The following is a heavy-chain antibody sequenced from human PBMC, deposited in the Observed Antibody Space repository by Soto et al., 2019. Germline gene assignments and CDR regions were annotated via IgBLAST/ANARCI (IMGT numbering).Heavy chain of an antibody. J-gene: IGHJ3*02. CDR3: ASYSGYDLDAFDI. Sequence: SETLSLTCAISGDSVSSNSAAWNWIRQSPSSGLEWLGRTYYRSKWYNDYAVSVKSRITINPDTSKNQFSLQLNSVTPEDTAVYYCASYSGYDLDAFDIWGQGTMVTVSS. V-gene: IGHV6-1*01. CDR2: TYYRSKWYN. CDR1: GDSVSSNSAA. D-gene: IGHD5-12*01.